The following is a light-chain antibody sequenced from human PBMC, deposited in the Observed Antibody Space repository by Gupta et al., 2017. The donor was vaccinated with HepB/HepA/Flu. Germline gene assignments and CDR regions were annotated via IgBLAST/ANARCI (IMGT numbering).Light chain of an antibody. CDR1: QSVNSY. Sequence: EVVLTQSPATLSLSPGERATLSCRASQSVNSYLAWYQQRPGQAPRLLLYRASSRATGIPARLMGSGSGTDFTRTSSSIETEDCDGDYCQHRGTFGQGTKVEIK. V-gene: IGKV3-11*01. CDR3: QHRGT. J-gene: IGKJ1*01. CDR2: RAS.